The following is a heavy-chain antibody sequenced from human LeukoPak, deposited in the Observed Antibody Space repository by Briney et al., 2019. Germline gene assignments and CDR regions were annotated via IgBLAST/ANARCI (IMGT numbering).Heavy chain of an antibody. CDR1: GGTFSSYA. J-gene: IGHJ3*02. D-gene: IGHD3-16*02. V-gene: IGHV1-69*04. Sequence: GASVKVSCKASGGTFSSYAISWVRQAPGQGLEWMGRIIPILGIANYAQKLQGRVTMTTDTSTSTAYMELRSLRSDDTAVYYCAREPDYDYVWGSYRYTVGAFDIWGQGTMVTVSS. CDR2: IIPILGIA. CDR3: AREPDYDYVWGSYRYTVGAFDI.